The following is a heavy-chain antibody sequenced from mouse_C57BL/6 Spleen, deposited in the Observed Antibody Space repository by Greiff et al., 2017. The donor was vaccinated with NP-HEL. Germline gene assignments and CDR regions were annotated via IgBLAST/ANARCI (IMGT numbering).Heavy chain of an antibody. Sequence: QVQLKQPGAELVRPGSSVKLSCKASGYTFTSYWMHWVKQRPIQGLEWIGNIDPSDSETHYNQKFKDKATLTVDKSSSTAYMQLSSLTSEDSAVYYCARGGGYYSNFYFDYWGQGTTLTVSS. CDR1: GYTFTSYW. J-gene: IGHJ2*01. V-gene: IGHV1-52*01. CDR3: ARGGGYYSNFYFDY. CDR2: IDPSDSET. D-gene: IGHD2-5*01.